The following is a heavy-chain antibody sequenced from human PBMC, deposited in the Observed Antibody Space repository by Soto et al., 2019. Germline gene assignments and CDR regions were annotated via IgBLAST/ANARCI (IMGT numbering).Heavy chain of an antibody. V-gene: IGHV3-33*01. D-gene: IGHD3-10*01. J-gene: IGHJ4*02. CDR2: IWYDGSNK. CDR1: GFTFSSYG. CDR3: ARGYGSGSYIFDY. Sequence: PGGSLRLSCAASGFTFSSYGMHWVRQAPGKGLEWVAVIWYDGSNKYYADSVKGRFTISRDNSKNTLYLQMDSLRAEDTAVYYCARGYGSGSYIFDYWGQGTLVTVSS.